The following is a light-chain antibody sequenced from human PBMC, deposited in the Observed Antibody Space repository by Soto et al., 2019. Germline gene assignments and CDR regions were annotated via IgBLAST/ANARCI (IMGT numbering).Light chain of an antibody. Sequence: EIVLTQSPGTLSLSPGEGATLSCRASQSVRSNYLAWYQQKPGQAPRLLIYGASSRATGIPDRFSGSGSGTDFTLTISRLEPEDFAVYYCQQYGSSPPLSFGPGTKVDIK. CDR3: QQYGSSPPLS. V-gene: IGKV3-20*01. CDR1: QSVRSNY. CDR2: GAS. J-gene: IGKJ3*01.